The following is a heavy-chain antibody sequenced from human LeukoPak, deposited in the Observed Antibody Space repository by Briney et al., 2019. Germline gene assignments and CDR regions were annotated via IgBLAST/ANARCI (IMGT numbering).Heavy chain of an antibody. CDR1: GGSISSSSYY. CDR3: ARDGGFVLGYGMDV. CDR2: IYYSGST. J-gene: IGHJ6*02. D-gene: IGHD3-10*02. Sequence: SSETLSLTCTVSGGSISSSSYYWGWIHQPPGKGLEWIGSIYYSGSTYYNPSLKSRVTISVDTSKNQFSLELSSVTAADTAVYYCARDGGFVLGYGMDVWGQGTTVTVSS. V-gene: IGHV4-39*07.